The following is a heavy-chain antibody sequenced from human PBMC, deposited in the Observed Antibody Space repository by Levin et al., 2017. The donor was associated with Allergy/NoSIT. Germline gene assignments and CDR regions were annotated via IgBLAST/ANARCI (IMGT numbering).Heavy chain of an antibody. J-gene: IGHJ3*02. Sequence: SETLSLTCTVSGGSISSSSYYWGWIRQPPGKGLEWIGSIYYSGSTYYNPSLKSRVTISVDTSKNQFSLKLSSVTAADTAVYYCASPYMVRGVITGAFDIWGQGTMVTVSS. D-gene: IGHD3-10*01. CDR1: GGSISSSSYY. CDR3: ASPYMVRGVITGAFDI. V-gene: IGHV4-39*01. CDR2: IYYSGST.